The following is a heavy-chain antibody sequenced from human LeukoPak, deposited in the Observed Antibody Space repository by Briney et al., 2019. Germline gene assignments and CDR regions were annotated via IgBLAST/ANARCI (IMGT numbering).Heavy chain of an antibody. D-gene: IGHD6-13*01. V-gene: IGHV3-23*01. CDR3: AKDLVGKYSSSPPPLSAFDI. Sequence: GGSLRLSCAASGFTFSSSSMNWVRQAPGKGLEWVSAISGSGGSTYYADSVKGRFTISRDNSKNTLYLQMNSLRAEDTAVSYCAKDLVGKYSSSPPPLSAFDIWGQGTMVTVSS. CDR1: GFTFSSSS. CDR2: ISGSGGST. J-gene: IGHJ3*02.